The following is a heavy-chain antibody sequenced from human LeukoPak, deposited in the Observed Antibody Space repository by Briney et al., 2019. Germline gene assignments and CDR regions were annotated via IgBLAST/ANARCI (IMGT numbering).Heavy chain of an antibody. CDR3: AKLAAVGTVY. CDR1: AFTFSSYA. J-gene: IGHJ4*02. Sequence: GSLRLSCAASAFTFSSYAMSWVRQAPGKGLEWVSAISGSGYSTNYADSVKGRFTISRDNSKNTLYLQMNSLRAEDTAVYYCAKLAAVGTVYWGQGTLVTVSS. D-gene: IGHD6-13*01. V-gene: IGHV3-23*01. CDR2: ISGSGYST.